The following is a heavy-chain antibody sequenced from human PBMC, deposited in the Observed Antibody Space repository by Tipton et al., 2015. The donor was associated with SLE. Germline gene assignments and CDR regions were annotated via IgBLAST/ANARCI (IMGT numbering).Heavy chain of an antibody. V-gene: IGHV4-34*01. J-gene: IGHJ4*02. Sequence: TLSLTCAVYGGSFSGYYWSWIRQSPGKGLEWIGEINHSGSTNYNPSLKSRVTISVDTSKNQFSLKLSSVTAADTAVYYCARDLTGLGFDYWGQGTLVTVSS. D-gene: IGHD1-20*01. CDR1: GGSFSGYY. CDR3: ARDLTGLGFDY. CDR2: INHSGST.